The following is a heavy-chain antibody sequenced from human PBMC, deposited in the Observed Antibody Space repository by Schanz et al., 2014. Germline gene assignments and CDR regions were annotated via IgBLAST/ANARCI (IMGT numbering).Heavy chain of an antibody. J-gene: IGHJ6*02. CDR2: IYSSGST. CDR1: GFTVSNSY. D-gene: IGHD3-16*01. CDR3: ARAQGVMRWYYGVDV. V-gene: IGHV3-53*04. Sequence: DVQLVDSGGGLVQPGGSLRLSCAASGFTVSNSYIHWVRQAPGKGLEWVSTIYSSGSTYYADSVRGRFTISRDNSMNTVYLQMNSLRSDDAAVYYCARAQGVMRWYYGVDVWGQGTTVTVSS.